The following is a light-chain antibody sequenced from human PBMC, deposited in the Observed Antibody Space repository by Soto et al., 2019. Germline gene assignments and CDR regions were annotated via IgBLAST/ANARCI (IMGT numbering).Light chain of an antibody. J-gene: IGLJ3*02. CDR2: EVL. V-gene: IGLV2-14*03. Sequence: QSALTQPAYVSGSPGQSITISCTGTSSDVGGYNFVSWYQQHPGNAPKLIIHEVLNRPSGVSSRFSGSKSGNTASLTISGLQAEDDAVYYCCSHSASIHWVFGGGTQLTVL. CDR3: CSHSASIHWV. CDR1: SSDVGGYNF.